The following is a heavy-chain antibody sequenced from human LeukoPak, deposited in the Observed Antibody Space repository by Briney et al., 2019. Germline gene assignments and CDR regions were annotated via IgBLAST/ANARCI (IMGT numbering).Heavy chain of an antibody. D-gene: IGHD3-10*01. V-gene: IGHV3-7*01. Sequence: PGGSPRLSCAVSGFPFSGYWMSWVRQAPGNGLEWVATINEDGSEEYYVDSVKGRFTIFRDNAKNSLYFQMSSLRGENTALYYCARGFDGRRAFDLWGQGTKVTVSS. J-gene: IGHJ3*01. CDR1: GFPFSGYW. CDR3: ARGFDGRRAFDL. CDR2: INEDGSEE.